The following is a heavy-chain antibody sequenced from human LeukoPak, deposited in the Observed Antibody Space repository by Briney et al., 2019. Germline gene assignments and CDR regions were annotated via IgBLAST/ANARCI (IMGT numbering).Heavy chain of an antibody. D-gene: IGHD4-23*01. V-gene: IGHV3-33*06. J-gene: IGHJ6*03. CDR1: GFTFSSYG. CDR3: AEPISVVTQTYYMDV. Sequence: GGSLRLSCAASGFTFSSYGMHWVRQAPGKGLQWVAVIWYDGSKKYYADSVKGRFTISRDNSKNTLYLQMNSLRAEDTAVYYCAEPISVVTQTYYMDVWGKGTTVTVSS. CDR2: IWYDGSKK.